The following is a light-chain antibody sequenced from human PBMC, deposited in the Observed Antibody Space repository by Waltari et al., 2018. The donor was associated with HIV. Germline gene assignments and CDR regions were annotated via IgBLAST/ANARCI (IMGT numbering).Light chain of an antibody. CDR1: RPVFFYSHTENY. CDR2: RAS. V-gene: IGKV4-1*01. J-gene: IGKJ4*01. CDR3: QQYFSLPLT. Sequence: DIVLPQSPDSLTVSLVVRATIHCSSSRPVFFYSHTENYLAWYQHKPGQPPKVLIYRASTRAFGVSDRFSGTGSGTNFSLTISNLQADDLAVYYCQQYFSLPLTFGGGTKLEVK.